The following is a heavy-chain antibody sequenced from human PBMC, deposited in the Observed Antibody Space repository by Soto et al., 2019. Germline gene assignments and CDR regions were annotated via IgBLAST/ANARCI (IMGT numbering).Heavy chain of an antibody. J-gene: IGHJ4*02. Sequence: SETLCLTWSVAGGSSSSYGWSWIRQPPGKGLEWIGYIYYSGSTNYNPSLKSRVTISVDTSKNQFSLKLSSVTAADTAVYYCARYTRVGRSSVPSFAYWGQRTLVTVSS. D-gene: IGHD2-2*02. V-gene: IGHV4-59*01. CDR3: ARYTRVGRSSVPSFAY. CDR2: IYYSGST. CDR1: GGSSSSYG.